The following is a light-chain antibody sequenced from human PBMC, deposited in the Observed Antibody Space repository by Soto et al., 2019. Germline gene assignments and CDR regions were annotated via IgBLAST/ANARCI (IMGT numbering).Light chain of an antibody. J-gene: IGKJ4*01. Sequence: VWTQSPGTLSSSPGERATFSCRASQNITRTYLAWHQHKSGQAPRLLIFGVSSRATGIPDRFSGSGSGTDFILTISRLEPEDSAVYYCQQYGSSPTFGGGTKVEIK. CDR2: GVS. CDR1: QNITRTY. V-gene: IGKV3-20*01. CDR3: QQYGSSPT.